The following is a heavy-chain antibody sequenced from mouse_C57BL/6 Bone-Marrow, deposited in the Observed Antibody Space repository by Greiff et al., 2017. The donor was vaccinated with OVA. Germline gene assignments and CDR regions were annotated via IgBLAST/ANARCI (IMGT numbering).Heavy chain of an antibody. CDR3: ARDYYGSYYAMDY. D-gene: IGHD1-1*01. V-gene: IGHV1-26*01. Sequence: EVQLQQSGPELVKPGASVTISCKASGYTFTDYYMNWVKQSHGKSLEWIGDINPNNGGTSYNQKFKGKATLTVDKSSSTAYMELRSLTSEDSAVYYCARDYYGSYYAMDYWGQGTSVTVSS. J-gene: IGHJ4*01. CDR2: INPNNGGT. CDR1: GYTFTDYY.